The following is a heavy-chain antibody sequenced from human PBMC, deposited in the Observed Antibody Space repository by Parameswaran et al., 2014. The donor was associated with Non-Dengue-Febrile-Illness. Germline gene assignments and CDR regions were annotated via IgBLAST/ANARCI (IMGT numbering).Heavy chain of an antibody. Sequence: VRQMPGKGLEWVSSISSSSSYIYYADSVKGRFTISRGNAKNSLYLQMNSLRAEDTAVYYCARARELVRGRSLDAFDIWGQGTMVTVSS. V-gene: IGHV3-21*01. J-gene: IGHJ3*02. CDR2: ISSSSSYI. CDR3: ARARELVRGRSLDAFDI. D-gene: IGHD6-6*01.